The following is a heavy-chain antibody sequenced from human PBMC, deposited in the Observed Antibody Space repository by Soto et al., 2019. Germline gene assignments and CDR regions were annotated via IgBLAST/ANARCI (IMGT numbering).Heavy chain of an antibody. D-gene: IGHD3-16*01. CDR1: GYTFTSYD. Sequence: QVQLVQSGAEVKKPGASVKVSCKASGYTFTSYDISWVRQAPGQGLEWMGWIGTYNGNTNYAQKIQGRVTMTTATSTSTAYMELRIVRSDDTALYYFARGMGQPLDCWCQGTLVIVSS. CDR3: ARGMGQPLDC. CDR2: IGTYNGNT. V-gene: IGHV1-18*01. J-gene: IGHJ4*02.